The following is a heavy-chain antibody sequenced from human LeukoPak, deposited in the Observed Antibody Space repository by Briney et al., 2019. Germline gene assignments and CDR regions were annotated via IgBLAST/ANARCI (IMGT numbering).Heavy chain of an antibody. V-gene: IGHV3-21*01. Sequence: PGGSLRLSCAASGFTFSTYSMNWVRQAPGKGLEWVSSITSSSSYIYYADSVKGRFTFSRDNAKSSLCLQMNSLRAEDTAVYYCARGGHAYYDSSGYRYYFDYWGQGTLVTVSS. CDR2: ITSSSSYI. CDR1: GFTFSTYS. J-gene: IGHJ4*02. D-gene: IGHD3-22*01. CDR3: ARGGHAYYDSSGYRYYFDY.